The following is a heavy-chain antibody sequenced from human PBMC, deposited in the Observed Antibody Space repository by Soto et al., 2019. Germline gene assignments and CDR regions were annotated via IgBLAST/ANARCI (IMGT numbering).Heavy chain of an antibody. CDR3: ASPPPTTIFYYSGMDV. J-gene: IGHJ6*02. V-gene: IGHV1-69*12. CDR1: GGTFSSYA. Sequence: QVQLVQSGAEVKKPGPSVKVSCKASGGTFSSYAISWVRQAPGQGLEWMGGIIPIFGTANYAQKFQGTVTITAAAPPSTAYMDLSSLRSEASAVYSCASPPPTTIFYYSGMDVWGQGPTFTVSS. D-gene: IGHD5-12*01. CDR2: IIPIFGTA.